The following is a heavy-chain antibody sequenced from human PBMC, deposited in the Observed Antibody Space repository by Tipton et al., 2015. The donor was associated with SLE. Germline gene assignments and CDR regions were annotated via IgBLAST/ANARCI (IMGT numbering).Heavy chain of an antibody. CDR2: IYHSGST. CDR1: GYSISSGYY. Sequence: TLSLTCAVSGYSISSGYYWGWIRQPPGKGLERIGSIYHSGSTYYNPSLKSRVTISVDTSKNQFSLKLSSVTAADTAVYYCARVSSMTTVSNWFDPWGQGTLVTVSS. CDR3: ARVSSMTTVSNWFDP. V-gene: IGHV4-38-2*01. J-gene: IGHJ5*02. D-gene: IGHD4-17*01.